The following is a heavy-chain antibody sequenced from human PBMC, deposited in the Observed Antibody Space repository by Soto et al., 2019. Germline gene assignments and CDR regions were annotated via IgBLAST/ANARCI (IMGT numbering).Heavy chain of an antibody. V-gene: IGHV4-34*01. CDR2: INHSGST. D-gene: IGHD2-15*01. J-gene: IGHJ4*02. Sequence: QVQLQQWGAGLLKPSETLSLTCAVYGGSFSGYYWSWIRQPPGKGLEWIGEINHSGSTNYNPSLKSRVTISVDTSKNQFSLKLSSVTAADTAVYYCARGPTCSGGSCYLDYWGQGTLVTVSS. CDR1: GGSFSGYY. CDR3: ARGPTCSGGSCYLDY.